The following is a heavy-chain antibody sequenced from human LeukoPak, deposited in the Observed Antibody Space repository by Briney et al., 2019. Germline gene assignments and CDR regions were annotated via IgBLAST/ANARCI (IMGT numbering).Heavy chain of an antibody. J-gene: IGHJ4*02. CDR1: GYIFGNYW. CDR3: ARTARGVVAAYFDY. Sequence: GESLKISCKGSGYIFGNYWIGWVRQMPGKGLEWMGIIYPGDSDTRYSPSFQGQVSISVDKSISIAYLQWSSLKASDTAMYYCARTARGVVAAYFDYWGQGTLVTVSS. CDR2: IYPGDSDT. V-gene: IGHV5-51*01. D-gene: IGHD3-10*01.